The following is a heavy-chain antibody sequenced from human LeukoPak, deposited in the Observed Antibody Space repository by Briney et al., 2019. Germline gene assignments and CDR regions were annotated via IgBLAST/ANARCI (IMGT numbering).Heavy chain of an antibody. J-gene: IGHJ4*02. CDR2: KWYDGSNK. CDR3: ARDRGYYDSSGGDY. Sequence: PGGSLRLSCAASGFTFSSYGMHWVRQAPGKGLEWVAVKWYDGSNKYYADSVKGRFTISRDNSKNTLYLQMNSLRAEDTAVYYCARDRGYYDSSGGDYWGQGTLVTVSS. D-gene: IGHD3-22*01. V-gene: IGHV3-33*01. CDR1: GFTFSSYG.